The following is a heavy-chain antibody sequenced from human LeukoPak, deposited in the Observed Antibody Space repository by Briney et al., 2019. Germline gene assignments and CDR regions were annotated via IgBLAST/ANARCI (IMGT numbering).Heavy chain of an antibody. CDR1: GDSIISSNYY. Sequence: SETLSLTCTVSGDSIISSNYYWVWIRQPPGKGLEWIGTIYYSGSTFYSPSLKSRITISVDTSKNQFSLKLSSVTAADTAVYYCARLLVPGWFDPWGQGTPVTVSS. D-gene: IGHD2-2*01. CDR2: IYYSGST. V-gene: IGHV4-39*01. CDR3: ARLLVPGWFDP. J-gene: IGHJ5*02.